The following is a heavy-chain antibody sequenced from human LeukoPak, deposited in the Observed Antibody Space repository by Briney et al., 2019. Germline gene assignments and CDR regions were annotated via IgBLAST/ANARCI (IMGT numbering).Heavy chain of an antibody. Sequence: GGSLRLSCAASGFTFSTFWMNWVRQAPGKGLEWVANINQDGSEKYYVDSVKGRFTISRDNAKNSLFLQMTSLRAEDTAVYYCARGFYYDFWSGFRWGQGTLVTVSS. J-gene: IGHJ4*02. V-gene: IGHV3-7*01. CDR1: GFTFSTFW. CDR3: ARGFYYDFWSGFR. D-gene: IGHD3-3*01. CDR2: INQDGSEK.